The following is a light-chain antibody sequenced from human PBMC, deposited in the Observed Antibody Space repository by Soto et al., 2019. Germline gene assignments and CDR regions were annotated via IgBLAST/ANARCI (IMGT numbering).Light chain of an antibody. CDR1: NIGSQS. Sequence: SSELTQPPSVSVAKGQTARITCGGNNIGSQSVHWYQQKPGQAPVLVVYDDNDRPSGIPERFSGSNSGNTATLTISRVEAGDEADYYCQVWDSSSDHYVFGTGTKVTVL. CDR3: QVWDSSSDHYV. J-gene: IGLJ1*01. CDR2: DDN. V-gene: IGLV3-21*02.